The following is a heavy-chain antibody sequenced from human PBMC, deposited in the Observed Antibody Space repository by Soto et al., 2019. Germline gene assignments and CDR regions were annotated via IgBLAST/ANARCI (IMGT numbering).Heavy chain of an antibody. Sequence: ASVKVSCKASGYSFTKYHMHWVRQAPGQGLEWMGWINPGSGVTNQAQKFQGRVTMTRDTSITTTYMELNSLTSDDTAVYYCARVAGHKNARFDTWGQGALVTVSS. V-gene: IGHV1-2*02. CDR2: INPGSGVT. CDR1: GYSFTKYH. CDR3: ARVAGHKNARFDT. D-gene: IGHD1-1*01. J-gene: IGHJ4*02.